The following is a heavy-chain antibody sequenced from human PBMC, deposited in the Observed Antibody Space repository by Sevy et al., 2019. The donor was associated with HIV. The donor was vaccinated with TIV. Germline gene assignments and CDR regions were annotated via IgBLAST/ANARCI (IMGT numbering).Heavy chain of an antibody. D-gene: IGHD3-9*01. J-gene: IGHJ4*02. CDR2: VRGSGSST. CDR1: GFTFSDYA. V-gene: IGHV3-23*01. CDR3: AKAVPPLDWLLLFFDN. Sequence: GGSLRLSCVASGFTFSDYAMAWVRQAPGKGPEWISAVRGSGSSTKYADSVKGRFTISRDNSKNTLYLQLNSLRGEDMAVYYCAKAVPPLDWLLLFFDNWGQGSLVTVSS.